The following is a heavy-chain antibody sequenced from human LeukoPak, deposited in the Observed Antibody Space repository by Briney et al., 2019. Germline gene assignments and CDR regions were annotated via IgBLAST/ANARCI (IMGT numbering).Heavy chain of an antibody. Sequence: GGTLRLACAASGFTFSSYGMHWVRQAPGKGLEWVAVISYDGSNKYYADSVKGRFTISRDNSKNTLYPQMNSLRAEDTAVYYCAKNSYDSSSWGQGTLVTVSS. CDR2: ISYDGSNK. CDR3: AKNSYDSSS. D-gene: IGHD3-22*01. J-gene: IGHJ5*02. V-gene: IGHV3-30*18. CDR1: GFTFSSYG.